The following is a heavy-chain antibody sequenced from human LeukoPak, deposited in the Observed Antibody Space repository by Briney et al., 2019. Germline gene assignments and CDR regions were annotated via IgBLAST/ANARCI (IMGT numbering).Heavy chain of an antibody. V-gene: IGHV4-39*07. D-gene: IGHD3-22*01. Sequence: SGTLSLTCTVSYESISSSSHYWGWIRRPPGKGLEWIGSIDSGRDFDSNPSLDGRDTISVDTSKNQFSLKLSSVTVADRAVYFCARTKYYFDSSDYFLFDPSGQGILVIASS. J-gene: IGHJ5*02. CDR1: YESISSSSHY. CDR2: IDSGRDF. CDR3: ARTKYYFDSSDYFLFDP.